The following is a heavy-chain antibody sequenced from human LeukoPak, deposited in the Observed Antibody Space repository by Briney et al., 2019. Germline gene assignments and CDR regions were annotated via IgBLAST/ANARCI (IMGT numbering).Heavy chain of an antibody. CDR3: ARNKGVDYYDSSGYPHDASDI. V-gene: IGHV4-4*07. Sequence: SETLSLTCTVSGGSISSYYWSWIRQPAGKGLEWIGRIYTSGSTNYNPSLKSRVTMSVDTSKNQFSLKLSSVTAADTAVYYCARNKGVDYYDSSGYPHDASDIWGQGTMVTVSS. D-gene: IGHD3-22*01. CDR2: IYTSGST. CDR1: GGSISSYY. J-gene: IGHJ3*02.